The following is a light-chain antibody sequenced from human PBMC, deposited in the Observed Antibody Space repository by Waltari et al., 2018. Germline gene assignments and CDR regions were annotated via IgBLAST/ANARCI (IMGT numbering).Light chain of an antibody. CDR1: SSDVGIYDY. Sequence: QSALTQPPSASGSPGQSVTISCTGTSSDVGIYDYVSWYQQRPGKAPKLILYEVTERPSVVPVRFSGSKSGNTASPTVFGLQTEDEGTYYCSSYAGSKILLFGGGTGLTVL. CDR2: EVT. J-gene: IGLJ3*02. V-gene: IGLV2-8*01. CDR3: SSYAGSKILL.